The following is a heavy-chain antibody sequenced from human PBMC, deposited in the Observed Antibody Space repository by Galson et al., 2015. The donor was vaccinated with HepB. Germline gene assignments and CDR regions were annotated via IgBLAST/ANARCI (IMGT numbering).Heavy chain of an antibody. CDR1: GFTFSSYE. V-gene: IGHV3-48*03. Sequence: SLRLSCAASGFTFSSYEMNWVRQAPGKGLEWVSYISSSGSTIYYADSVKGRFTVSRDNAKNSLYLQMNSLRAEDTAVYYCARFPITMVRGYYFDYWGQGTLVTVSS. J-gene: IGHJ4*02. CDR2: ISSSGSTI. D-gene: IGHD3-10*01. CDR3: ARFPITMVRGYYFDY.